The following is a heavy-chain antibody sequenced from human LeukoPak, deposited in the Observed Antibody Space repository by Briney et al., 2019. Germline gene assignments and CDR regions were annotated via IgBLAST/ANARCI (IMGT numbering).Heavy chain of an antibody. D-gene: IGHD3-22*01. CDR1: GFTVDSNY. J-gene: IGHJ4*02. CDR2: IYTGGNT. CDR3: ARGDDSGYYDYFDY. Sequence: GGSLRLSCAASGFTVDSNYLSWVRQAPGKGLEWVSTIYTGGNTYYAASVKGRFTISRDFSKDTVFLHMNSLRAEDTAMYYCARGDDSGYYDYFDYWGQGALVTVSS. V-gene: IGHV3-53*01.